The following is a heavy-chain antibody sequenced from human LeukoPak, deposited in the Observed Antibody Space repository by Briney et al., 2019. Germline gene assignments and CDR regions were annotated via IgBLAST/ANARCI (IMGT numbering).Heavy chain of an antibody. V-gene: IGHV7-4-1*02. CDR1: GYTFTSYA. J-gene: IGHJ5*02. CDR2: INTNTGNP. CDR3: ARDHYDSSGYPINWFDP. Sequence: ASVKVSRKASGYTFTSYAMNWVRQAPGQGLEWMGWINTNTGNPTYAQGFTGRFVFSLDTSVSTAYLQISSLKAEDTAVYYCARDHYDSSGYPINWFDPWGQGTLVTVSS. D-gene: IGHD3-22*01.